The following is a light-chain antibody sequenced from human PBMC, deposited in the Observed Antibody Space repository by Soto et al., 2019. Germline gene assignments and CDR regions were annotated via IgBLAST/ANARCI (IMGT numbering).Light chain of an antibody. J-gene: IGLJ1*01. CDR2: EGS. CDR1: SSDVGRYNI. Sequence: QSVLTQPASVSGSPGQSITISCTGTSSDVGRYNIVSWYQQHPGKAPKLMIYEGSKRPSGVSNRFSGSKSGNTASLTISGLQAEDEADYYCCSYAGSSTHVFGTGTKVTV. V-gene: IGLV2-23*01. CDR3: CSYAGSSTHV.